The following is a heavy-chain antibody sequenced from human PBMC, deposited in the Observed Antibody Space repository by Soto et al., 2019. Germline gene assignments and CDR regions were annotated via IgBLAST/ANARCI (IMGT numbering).Heavy chain of an antibody. D-gene: IGHD6-19*01. J-gene: IGHJ6*02. V-gene: IGHV1-18*01. CDR1: GYTFTSYG. Sequence: ASVKVSCKASGYTFTSYGISWVRQAPGQGLEWMGWISAYNGNTNYAQKLQGRVTMTTDTSTSTAYMELRSLRSDDTAVYYCAREGAVAGTHYYGMDVWGQGTTVTVSS. CDR3: AREGAVAGTHYYGMDV. CDR2: ISAYNGNT.